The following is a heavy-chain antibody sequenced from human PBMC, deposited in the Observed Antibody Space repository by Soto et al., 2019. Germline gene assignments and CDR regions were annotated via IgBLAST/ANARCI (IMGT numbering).Heavy chain of an antibody. CDR3: AKYGGYTAVRWFDS. V-gene: IGHV3-23*01. J-gene: IGHJ5*01. D-gene: IGHD2-21*02. CDR1: GFSFSGYA. CDR2: IGGRSENT. Sequence: EVQLMESGGGLEQPGGSLRLSCAASGFSFSGYAMTWVRQAPGKGLEWVSTIGGRSENTYYADSVKGRFAGSRDNSKNMLYLQMNNLRAEDTALYYCAKYGGYTAVRWFDSWGQGTLVIVSS.